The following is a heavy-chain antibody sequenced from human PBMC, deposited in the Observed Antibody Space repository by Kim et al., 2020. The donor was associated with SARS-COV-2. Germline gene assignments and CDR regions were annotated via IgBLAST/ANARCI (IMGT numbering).Heavy chain of an antibody. CDR1: GFTFSSYS. CDR2: ISSSSSYI. CDR3: VSTGDPFFGSTPDRPYYYYGMDV. J-gene: IGHJ6*02. Sequence: GGSLRLSCAASGFTFSSYSMNWVRQAPGKGLEWVSSISSSSSYIYYADSVKGRFTISRDNAKNSLYLQMNSLRAEDTAVYYCVSTGDPFFGSTPDRPYYYYGMDVWGQGTTVTVSS. V-gene: IGHV3-21*01. D-gene: IGHD3-3*01.